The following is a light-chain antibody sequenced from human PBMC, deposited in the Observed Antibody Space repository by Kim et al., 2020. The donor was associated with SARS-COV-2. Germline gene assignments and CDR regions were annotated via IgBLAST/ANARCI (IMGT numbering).Light chain of an antibody. CDR3: AAWDDSLSGSWV. V-gene: IGLV1-47*01. CDR2: RNN. J-gene: IGLJ3*02. Sequence: QSVLTQPPSASGTPGQRVTISCSGSSYNIGSNYVYWYQQHPGTAPKLLIYRNNQRPSGVPDRFSGSKSGTSASLAISGLRSEDEADYYCAAWDDSLSGSWVFGGGTQLTVL. CDR1: SYNIGSNY.